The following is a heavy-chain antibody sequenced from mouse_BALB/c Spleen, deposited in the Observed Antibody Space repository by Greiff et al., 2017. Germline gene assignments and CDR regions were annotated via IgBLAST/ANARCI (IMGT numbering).Heavy chain of an antibody. Sequence: EVKLVESGGGLVKPGGSLKLSCAASGFTFSSYAMSWVRQTPEKRLEWVATISSGGSYTYYPDSVKGRFTISRDNAKNTLYLQMSSLRSEDTAMYYCARQGSRDYFDYWGQGTTLTVSS. V-gene: IGHV5-9-3*01. J-gene: IGHJ2*01. CDR2: ISSGGSYT. CDR3: ARQGSRDYFDY. CDR1: GFTFSSYA.